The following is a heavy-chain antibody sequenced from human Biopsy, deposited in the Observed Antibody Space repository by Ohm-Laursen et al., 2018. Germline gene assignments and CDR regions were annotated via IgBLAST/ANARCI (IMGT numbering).Heavy chain of an antibody. D-gene: IGHD3-22*01. CDR2: INSSGGST. CDR1: GFTFSSYA. J-gene: IGHJ4*02. CDR3: AKRMFSFDSRDILDY. Sequence: GSLRLSCAASGFTFSSYAMSWVRQAPGKGLEWVSVINSSGGSTSYADSVKGRFTISRDNSRNTLYLQMNSLTAEDTALYYCAKRMFSFDSRDILDYWGQGSLVTVTS. V-gene: IGHV3-23*01.